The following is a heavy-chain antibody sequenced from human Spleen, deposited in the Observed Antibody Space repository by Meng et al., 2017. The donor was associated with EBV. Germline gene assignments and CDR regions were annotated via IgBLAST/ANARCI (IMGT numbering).Heavy chain of an antibody. CDR3: ARDCSSTSCSVDY. D-gene: IGHD2-2*01. Sequence: QVPLVHAGAEVKKPGASVKVSCKASGYSFTGYYMHWVRQAPGQGLEWMGRINPNSGGTNYAQKFQGRVTMTRDTSISTAYMELSRLRSDDTAVYYCARDCSSTSCSVDYWGQGTLVTVSS. CDR2: INPNSGGT. J-gene: IGHJ4*02. V-gene: IGHV1-2*06. CDR1: GYSFTGYY.